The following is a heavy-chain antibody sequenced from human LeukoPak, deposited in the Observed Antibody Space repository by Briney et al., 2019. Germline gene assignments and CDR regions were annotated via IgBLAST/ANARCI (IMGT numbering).Heavy chain of an antibody. J-gene: IGHJ4*02. CDR2: INPNSGGT. CDR1: GYTFTGYY. Sequence: ASVKVSCKTSGYTFTGYYMHWVRQAPGQGLEWMGWINPNSGGTNYAQKFQGRVTMTRDTSISTAYMELSRLRSDDTAMYYCARARMRGSGATDYWGQGTLVTVSS. CDR3: ARARMRGSGATDY. D-gene: IGHD1-14*01. V-gene: IGHV1-2*02.